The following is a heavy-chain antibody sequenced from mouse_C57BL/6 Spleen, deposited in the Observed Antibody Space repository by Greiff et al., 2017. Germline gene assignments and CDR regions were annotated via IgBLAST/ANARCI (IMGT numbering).Heavy chain of an antibody. Sequence: QVQLQQPGAELVRPGTSVKLSCKASGYTFTSYWMHWVKQRPGQGLEWIGVIDPSDSYTNYNQKFKGKATLTVDTSSSTAYMQLSSLTSEDSAVYYCARPLLGQYYAMDYGGQGTSVTVSS. D-gene: IGHD4-1*01. J-gene: IGHJ4*01. CDR2: IDPSDSYT. CDR1: GYTFTSYW. CDR3: ARPLLGQYYAMDY. V-gene: IGHV1-59*01.